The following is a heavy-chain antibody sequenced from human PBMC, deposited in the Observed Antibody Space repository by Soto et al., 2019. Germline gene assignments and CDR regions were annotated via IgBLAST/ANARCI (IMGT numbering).Heavy chain of an antibody. D-gene: IGHD3-9*01. CDR3: AKDKEGLRYFDWPQFDY. V-gene: IGHV3-23*01. Sequence: PGGSLRLSCAASGFTFSSYAMSWVRQAPWKGLEWVSAISGSGGSTYYADSVKGRFTISRDNSKNTLYLQMNSLRAEDTAVYYCAKDKEGLRYFDWPQFDYWGQGTLVTVSS. J-gene: IGHJ4*02. CDR2: ISGSGGST. CDR1: GFTFSSYA.